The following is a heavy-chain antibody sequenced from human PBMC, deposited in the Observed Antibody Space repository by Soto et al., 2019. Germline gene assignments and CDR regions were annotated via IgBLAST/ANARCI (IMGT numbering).Heavy chain of an antibody. CDR3: ARGLRYSYKDAFEI. D-gene: IGHD5-18*01. J-gene: IGHJ3*02. CDR2: ISFDAINQ. Sequence: LVVESGGGVVQPGKSLRLSCVASGFTFNNYAMHWVRQAPGKGLEWVAGISFDAINQYYADSVRGRYTIARKHSKNRLSLEMTRLRVEATAVYYCARGLRYSYKDAFEIWGQGTTVIVSS. CDR1: GFTFNNYA. V-gene: IGHV3-30-3*01.